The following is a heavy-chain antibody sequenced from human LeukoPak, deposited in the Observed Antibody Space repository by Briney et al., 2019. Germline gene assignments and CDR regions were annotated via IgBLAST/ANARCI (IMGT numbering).Heavy chain of an antibody. CDR2: INPNGGGT. D-gene: IGHD4-17*01. V-gene: IGHV1-2*02. Sequence: ASVKDSCKTSGYNLIDYYVYWVRQAPGQRLEWMGWINPNGGGTNYAQKFQGRVTMNRDTSITTAYMELSSLRSDDTAVYFCARDLAYGDPPSGFDPWGQGTLVTVSS. CDR1: GYNLIDYY. CDR3: ARDLAYGDPPSGFDP. J-gene: IGHJ5*02.